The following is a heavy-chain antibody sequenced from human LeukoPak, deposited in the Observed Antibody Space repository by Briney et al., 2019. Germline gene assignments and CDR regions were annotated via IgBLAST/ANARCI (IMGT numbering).Heavy chain of an antibody. D-gene: IGHD1-26*01. CDR1: GYSFSNYG. Sequence: ASVKVSCRASGYSFSNYGISWVRQAPGQGLERMGWISGDNGDTNYAQKLQGRVTMTTDTSTSTAYMELRSLRYDDTAVYYCARDRYGVRSGSCDYWGQGTLVTVSS. CDR2: ISGDNGDT. CDR3: ARDRYGVRSGSCDY. V-gene: IGHV1-18*01. J-gene: IGHJ4*02.